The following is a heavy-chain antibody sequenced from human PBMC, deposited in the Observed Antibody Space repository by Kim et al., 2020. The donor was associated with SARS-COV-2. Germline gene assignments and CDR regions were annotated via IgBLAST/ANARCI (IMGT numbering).Heavy chain of an antibody. J-gene: IGHJ4*02. Sequence: GGSLRLSCAASKFTFNDYPMDWVRQAPGRGLEWISYISSSGSVTYYADSVKGRFTISIDNSENSLYLQMNSLRDDDTAVYYCARGYCSSSRCYAGPDYWGQGTLVTVST. CDR1: KFTFNDYP. V-gene: IGHV3-48*02. D-gene: IGHD2-2*01. CDR3: ARGYCSSSRCYAGPDY. CDR2: ISSSGSVT.